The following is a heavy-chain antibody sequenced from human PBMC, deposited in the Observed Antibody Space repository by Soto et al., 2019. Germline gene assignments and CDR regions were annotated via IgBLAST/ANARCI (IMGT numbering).Heavy chain of an antibody. CDR2: IYYSGNT. Sequence: QVQLQESGPGLVKPSQTLSLTCTVSGGSISSGENYWSWIRQPPGKGLEWIGYIYYSGNTYYNPSLRSRGTISVDTSKKQFSLKLSSVTAADTAVYYCARDKSGYNWNDYWGQGTLVTVTS. CDR3: ARDKSGYNWNDY. D-gene: IGHD1-20*01. J-gene: IGHJ4*02. CDR1: GGSISSGENY. V-gene: IGHV4-30-4*01.